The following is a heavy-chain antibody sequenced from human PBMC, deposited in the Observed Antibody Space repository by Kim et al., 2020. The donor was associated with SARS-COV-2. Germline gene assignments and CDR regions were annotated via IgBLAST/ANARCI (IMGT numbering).Heavy chain of an antibody. CDR1: GFTVSSNY. CDR2: IYSGGST. J-gene: IGHJ6*02. V-gene: IGHV3-66*02. CDR3: ARDRGLTLLGYSSSWSYYYYGMDV. D-gene: IGHD6-13*01. Sequence: GGSLRLSCAASGFTVSSNYMSWVRQAPGKGLEGVSVIYSGGSTYYADSVKGRFTISRDNSKNTLYLQMNSLRAEDTAVYYCARDRGLTLLGYSSSWSYYYYGMDVWGHGTTVTFSS.